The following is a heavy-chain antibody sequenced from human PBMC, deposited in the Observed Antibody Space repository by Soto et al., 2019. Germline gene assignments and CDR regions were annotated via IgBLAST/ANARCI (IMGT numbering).Heavy chain of an antibody. J-gene: IGHJ4*02. Sequence: SETLSLTCTVSGGSISSGGYYWSWIRQHPGKGLEWIGYIYYSGSTYYNPSLKSRVTISVDTSKNQFSLKLSSVTAADTAVYYCARGTAYNWNYLDYWGQGTLVTVSS. CDR2: IYYSGST. V-gene: IGHV4-31*03. CDR1: GGSISSGGYY. D-gene: IGHD1-20*01. CDR3: ARGTAYNWNYLDY.